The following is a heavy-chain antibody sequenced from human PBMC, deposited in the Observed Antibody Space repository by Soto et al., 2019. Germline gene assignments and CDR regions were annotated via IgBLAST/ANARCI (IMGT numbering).Heavy chain of an antibody. CDR3: ANEGPRRDGYNIDY. Sequence: SVKVSCKASGGTFSSYAISWVRQAPGQGLEWMGGIIPIFGTANYAQKFQGRVTITADESTSTAYMELSSLRSEDTAVYYCANEGPRRDGYNIDYWGQGTLVTVSS. D-gene: IGHD5-12*01. J-gene: IGHJ4*02. V-gene: IGHV1-69*13. CDR2: IIPIFGTA. CDR1: GGTFSSYA.